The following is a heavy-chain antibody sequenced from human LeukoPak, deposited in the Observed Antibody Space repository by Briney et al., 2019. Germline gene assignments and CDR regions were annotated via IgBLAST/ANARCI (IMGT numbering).Heavy chain of an antibody. D-gene: IGHD1-26*01. Sequence: KPSETLSLTCTVSGGSISSYYWSWIRQPPGKGLEWIGYIYYSGSTNYNPSLKSRVTISVDTSKNQFSLRLSSVTAADTAVYYCARASGDRNLDYWGQGTLVTVSS. J-gene: IGHJ4*02. V-gene: IGHV4-59*01. CDR2: IYYSGST. CDR1: GGSISSYY. CDR3: ARASGDRNLDY.